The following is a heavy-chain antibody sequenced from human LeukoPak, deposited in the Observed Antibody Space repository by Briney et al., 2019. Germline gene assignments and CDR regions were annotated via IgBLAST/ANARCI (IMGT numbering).Heavy chain of an antibody. CDR2: ISSSSRYM. CDR3: ARGEYSYGDYFEY. D-gene: IGHD5-18*01. Sequence: GGSLRLSCAASGFTFSSYNMNWVRQAPGKGLEWVSSISSSSRYMYYADSVKGRFSISRDNAENSLYLQMNSLRAEDTAVYFCARGEYSYGDYFEYWGQGTLVTVSS. CDR1: GFTFSSYN. J-gene: IGHJ4*02. V-gene: IGHV3-21*01.